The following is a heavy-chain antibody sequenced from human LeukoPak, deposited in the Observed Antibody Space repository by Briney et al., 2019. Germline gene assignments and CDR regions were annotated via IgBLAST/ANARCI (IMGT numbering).Heavy chain of an antibody. CDR3: AKGGRGSGYFANVDY. J-gene: IGHJ4*02. CDR1: GFTFDDYA. D-gene: IGHD3-22*01. CDR2: ISWNSGSK. Sequence: GGSLRLSCAASGFTFDDYAMHWVRQAPGKGLEWVSGISWNSGSKCYADSVKGRFTISRDHAKNSLYLQINSLRTEDMALYSCAKGGRGSGYFANVDYWGQGTLVTVSS. V-gene: IGHV3-9*03.